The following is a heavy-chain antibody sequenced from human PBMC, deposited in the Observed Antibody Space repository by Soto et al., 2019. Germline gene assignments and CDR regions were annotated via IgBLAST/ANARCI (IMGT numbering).Heavy chain of an antibody. J-gene: IGHJ4*02. CDR2: IYYSGST. D-gene: IGHD6-13*01. CDR3: ASHRIAAAGQDFDY. Sequence: QVQLQESGPGLVKPSQTLSLTCTVSGGSISSVGYYWSWIRQHPGKGLEWIGYIYYSGSTYYNPSRTSRVTISVETSKNQFSLKLSSVTAADTAVYYCASHRIAAAGQDFDYWGQGTLVTVSS. CDR1: GGSISSVGYY. V-gene: IGHV4-31*03.